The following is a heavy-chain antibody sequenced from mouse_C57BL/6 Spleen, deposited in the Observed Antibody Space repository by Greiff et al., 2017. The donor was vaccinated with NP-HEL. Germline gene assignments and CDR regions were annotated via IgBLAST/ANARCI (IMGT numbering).Heavy chain of an antibody. J-gene: IGHJ2*01. V-gene: IGHV1-4*01. Sequence: VQLQQSGAELARPGASVKMSCKASGYTFTGYTMHWVKQRPGQGLEWIGYINPSSGYTKYNQKFKDKATLTADKSSSTAYMQLSSLTSEDSAVYYGARSGDYDKRNYFDYWGQGTTLTVSS. CDR2: INPSSGYT. D-gene: IGHD2-4*01. CDR3: ARSGDYDKRNYFDY. CDR1: GYTFTGYT.